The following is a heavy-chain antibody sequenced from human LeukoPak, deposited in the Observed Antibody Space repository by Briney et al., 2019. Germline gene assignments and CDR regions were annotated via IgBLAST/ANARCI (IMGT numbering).Heavy chain of an antibody. CDR3: AKDLFPVLYDFWSGYFDY. D-gene: IGHD3-3*01. V-gene: IGHV3-30*02. CDR1: GFTFSSYG. CDR2: IRYDGSNK. Sequence: GGSLRLSCAASGFTFSSYGMHWVRQAPGKGLEWVAFIRYDGSNKYYADSVKGRFTISRDNSKNTLYLQMNSLRAEDTAVYYCAKDLFPVLYDFWSGYFDYWGQGTLVTVSS. J-gene: IGHJ4*02.